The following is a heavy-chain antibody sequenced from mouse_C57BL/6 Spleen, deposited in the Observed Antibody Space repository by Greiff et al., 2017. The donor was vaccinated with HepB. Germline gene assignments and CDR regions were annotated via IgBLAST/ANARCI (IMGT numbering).Heavy chain of an antibody. CDR3: ARDYYYGSSYGFDY. D-gene: IGHD1-1*01. CDR1: GYSFTGYY. Sequence: EVQLQESGPELVKPGASVKISCKASGYSFTGYYMNWVKQSPEKSLEWIGEINPSTGGTTYNQKFKAKATLTVDKSSSTAYMQLKSLTSEDSAVYYCARDYYYGSSYGFDYWGQGTTLTVSS. CDR2: INPSTGGT. V-gene: IGHV1-42*01. J-gene: IGHJ2*01.